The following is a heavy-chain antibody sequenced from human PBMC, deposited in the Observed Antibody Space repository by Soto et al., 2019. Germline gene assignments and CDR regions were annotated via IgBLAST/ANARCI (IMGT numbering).Heavy chain of an antibody. J-gene: IGHJ6*02. Sequence: PSETLSLTCTVSGGSISSGNYYWSWIRQPPGKGLEWIGYIFYSGTTYYNPSLKSRVTISVDTSKNQFSLKLSSVTAADTAVYYCAREYPVVTDVWGQGTTVTVS. CDR3: AREYPVVTDV. D-gene: IGHD2-2*02. CDR2: IFYSGTT. V-gene: IGHV4-30-4*01. CDR1: GGSISSGNYY.